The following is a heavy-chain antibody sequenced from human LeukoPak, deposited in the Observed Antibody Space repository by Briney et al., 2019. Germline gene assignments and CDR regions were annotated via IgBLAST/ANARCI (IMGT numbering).Heavy chain of an antibody. D-gene: IGHD2-21*02. CDR2: IYTSGST. V-gene: IGHV4-61*02. Sequence: KPSETLSLTCTVSGGSISSSSYYWSWIRQPAGEGLEWIGRIYTSGSTNYNPSLKSRVTISVDTSKNQFSLKLSSVTAADTAVYYCARDQCGGDCYSFRYYYMDVWGKGTTVTISS. CDR1: GGSISSSSYY. J-gene: IGHJ6*03. CDR3: ARDQCGGDCYSFRYYYMDV.